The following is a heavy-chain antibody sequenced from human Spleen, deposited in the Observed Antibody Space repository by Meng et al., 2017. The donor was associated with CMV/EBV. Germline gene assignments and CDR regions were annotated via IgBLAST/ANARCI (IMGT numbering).Heavy chain of an antibody. CDR3: ARDTSPHYDFWSAISHAFDI. J-gene: IGHJ3*02. Sequence: GDYYWSWIRQPPGKGLEWIGYIYYSGSTSYNPSLKSRVTISVDTSKNQFSLKLSSVTAADTAVYYCARDTSPHYDFWSAISHAFDIWGQGTMVTVSS. CDR2: IYYSGST. D-gene: IGHD3-3*01. V-gene: IGHV4-30-4*08. CDR1: GDYY.